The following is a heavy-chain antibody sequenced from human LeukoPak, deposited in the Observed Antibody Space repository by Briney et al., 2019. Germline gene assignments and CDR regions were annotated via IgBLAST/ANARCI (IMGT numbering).Heavy chain of an antibody. Sequence: PGGSLRLSCAASGFTFSSYAMHWVRQAPGRGLEWVAVISYDGSNKYYADSVKGRFTISRDNSKNTLYLQMNSLRAEDTAVYYCVKVFLDAFDIWGQGTMVTVSS. CDR1: GFTFSSYA. CDR2: ISYDGSNK. D-gene: IGHD2/OR15-2a*01. CDR3: VKVFLDAFDI. J-gene: IGHJ3*02. V-gene: IGHV3-30-3*02.